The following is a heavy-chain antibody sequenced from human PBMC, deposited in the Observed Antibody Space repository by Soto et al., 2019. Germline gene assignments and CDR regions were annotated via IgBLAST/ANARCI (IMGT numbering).Heavy chain of an antibody. CDR2: INHSGST. D-gene: IGHD3-10*01. V-gene: IGHV4-34*01. Sequence: QVQLQQWGAGLLKPSETLSLTCAVYGGSFSGYYWSWISQPPGKGLEWNGEINHSGSTNYNPSLKSGLTLSVDTSKNQFSLKLSSVTAADTAVYYCARGPWVRSAFDIWGQGTMVTVSS. J-gene: IGHJ3*02. CDR1: GGSFSGYY. CDR3: ARGPWVRSAFDI.